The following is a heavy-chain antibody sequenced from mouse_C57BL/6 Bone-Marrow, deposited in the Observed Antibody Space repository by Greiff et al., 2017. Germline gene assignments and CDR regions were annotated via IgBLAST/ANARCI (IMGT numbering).Heavy chain of an antibody. CDR3: ARRRRGGPLFDY. V-gene: IGHV1-81*01. Sequence: VQLQQSGAELARPGASVKLSCKASGYTFTGYGISWVKQRTGQGLEWIGEIYPRSGNTYYNEKFKGKATLTADTSSSTAYMELRSLTSEDAAVYFCARRRRGGPLFDYWGQGTTLTGSS. J-gene: IGHJ2*01. CDR1: GYTFTGYG. CDR2: IYPRSGNT. D-gene: IGHD3-3*01.